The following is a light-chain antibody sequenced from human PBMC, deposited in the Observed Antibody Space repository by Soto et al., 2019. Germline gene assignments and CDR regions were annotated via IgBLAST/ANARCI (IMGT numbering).Light chain of an antibody. J-gene: IGKJ1*01. V-gene: IGKV1-16*02. Sequence: DIHMTQSPSSLAASVGDRVSITXRASEGISHFFAWFQHQRGXAPKXXXDAXSSLQKGGPSKFSGSGSGTEFTLTISSLQPEDSANYYCQQYHSDTWTFGQGTKVDIK. CDR2: AXS. CDR1: EGISHF. CDR3: QQYHSDTWT.